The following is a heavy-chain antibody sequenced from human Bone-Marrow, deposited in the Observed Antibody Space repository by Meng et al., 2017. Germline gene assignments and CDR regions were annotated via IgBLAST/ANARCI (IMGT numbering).Heavy chain of an antibody. CDR1: GFTFSSYE. CDR2: ISSSGSTI. D-gene: IGHD5-18*01. Sequence: GESLKISCAASGFTFSSYEMNWVRQAPGKGLEWVSYISSSGSTIYYADSVKGRFTISRDNSKNTLYLQMNSLRAEDTAVYYCAREFRDGYSYGYSGYYFDYWGQGTLVTVSS. J-gene: IGHJ4*02. CDR3: AREFRDGYSYGYSGYYFDY. V-gene: IGHV3-48*03.